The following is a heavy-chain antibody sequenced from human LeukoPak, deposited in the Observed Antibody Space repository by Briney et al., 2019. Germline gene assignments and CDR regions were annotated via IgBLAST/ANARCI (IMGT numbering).Heavy chain of an antibody. D-gene: IGHD4-17*01. CDR1: GGSISSGGYS. CDR3: ARRVGYGDYDPGWFDP. CDR2: IYHSGST. V-gene: IGHV4-30-2*01. Sequence: KPSETLSLTCTVSGGSISSGGYSWSWIRQPPGKGLEWIGYIYHSGSTYYNPSLKSRVTISVDRSKNQFSLKLSSVTAADTAVYYCARRVGYGDYDPGWFDPWGQGTLVTVSS. J-gene: IGHJ5*02.